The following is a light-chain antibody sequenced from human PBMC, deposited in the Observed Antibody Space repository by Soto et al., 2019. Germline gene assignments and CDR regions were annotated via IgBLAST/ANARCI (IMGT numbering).Light chain of an antibody. CDR3: QQFHSYSPYT. Sequence: DIQMTQSPSTLSVSIGARVTITSRASESISSWLAWYQQKPGKAPNLLIYKASSLESGVPSRFSGNGSGTEFTLTISSLQPDDFATYYCQQFHSYSPYTFGQGTKLQIK. V-gene: IGKV1-5*03. CDR1: ESISSW. J-gene: IGKJ2*01. CDR2: KAS.